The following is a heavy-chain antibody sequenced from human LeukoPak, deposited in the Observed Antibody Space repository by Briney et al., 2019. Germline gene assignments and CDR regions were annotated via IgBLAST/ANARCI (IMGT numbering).Heavy chain of an antibody. CDR1: RFTFSIYA. J-gene: IGHJ4*02. Sequence: GGSLRLSCAASRFTFSIYAMSWVRQAPGKGLEWVSTISGSGGSTYYAVSVKGRFAISRDNSKNTLYLQMNSLRAEDTAVYYCAKEYSGAYDSPHDYWGQGTLVTVSS. CDR2: ISGSGGST. V-gene: IGHV3-23*01. CDR3: AKEYSGAYDSPHDY. D-gene: IGHD5-12*01.